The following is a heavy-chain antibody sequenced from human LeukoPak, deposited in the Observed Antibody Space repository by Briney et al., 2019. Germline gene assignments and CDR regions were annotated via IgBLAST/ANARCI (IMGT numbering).Heavy chain of an antibody. Sequence: PGGSLRLSCAASGFTFSSYGMHWVRQAPGKGLEWVAVISYDGSNKYYADSVKGRFTISRDNSKNTLYLQMNSLRAEDTAVYYCAKAGTTVTTYAWFDPWGQGILVTVFS. CDR3: AKAGTTVTTYAWFDP. J-gene: IGHJ5*02. CDR2: ISYDGSNK. CDR1: GFTFSSYG. V-gene: IGHV3-30*18. D-gene: IGHD4-17*01.